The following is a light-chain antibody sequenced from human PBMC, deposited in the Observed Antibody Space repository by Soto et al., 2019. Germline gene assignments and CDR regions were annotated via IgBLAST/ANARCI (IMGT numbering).Light chain of an antibody. Sequence: DIVLTQSPGTLCFSPGERATLPCRSSQSVSSSYLAWYQQKPGQAPRLLIYGASSRATGIPDRFSGSGSGTDFTLTISRLEPEDFAVYYCQQYGNSPWTFGQGTKVDIK. CDR2: GAS. CDR3: QQYGNSPWT. V-gene: IGKV3-20*01. CDR1: QSVSSSY. J-gene: IGKJ1*01.